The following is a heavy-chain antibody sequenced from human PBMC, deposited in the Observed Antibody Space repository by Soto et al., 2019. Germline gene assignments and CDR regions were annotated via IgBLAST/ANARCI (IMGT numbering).Heavy chain of an antibody. CDR3: ARGGGTFDY. V-gene: IGHV3-11*01. J-gene: IGHJ4*02. D-gene: IGHD1-1*01. CDR1: GFTFSDSY. Sequence: GGSLRLSCTASGFTFSDSYMSWIRQAPGKGLEWVSYISGRVGTTAYADSVRGRFTISRDNAKNSLYLRMNSLRAEDTAVYYCARGGGTFDYWGQGSLVTAPQ. CDR2: ISGRVGTT.